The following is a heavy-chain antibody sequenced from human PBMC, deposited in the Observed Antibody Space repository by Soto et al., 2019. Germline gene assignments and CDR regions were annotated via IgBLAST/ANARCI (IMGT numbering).Heavy chain of an antibody. CDR2: TYNSGGT. V-gene: IGHV4-31*03. J-gene: IGHJ5*01. CDR3: ARGTAADDDS. D-gene: IGHD6-13*01. CDR1: GDSIRDSIHY. Sequence: SETLSLTCTVSGDSIRDSIHYWSWVRQRPGKGLEWIAYTYNSGGTYYNPSLKSRISISIDASKNQFFLKLSSVTAADTAVYYCARGTAADDDSWGQGTLVT.